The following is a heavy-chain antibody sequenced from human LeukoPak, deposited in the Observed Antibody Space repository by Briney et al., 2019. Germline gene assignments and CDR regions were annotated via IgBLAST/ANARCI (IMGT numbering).Heavy chain of an antibody. CDR1: GFTFSDYY. V-gene: IGHV3-11*04. Sequence: GGSLRLSCAASGFTFSDYYMSWIRQAPGKGLEWVSYISSSGSTIYYADSVKGRFTISRDNAKNSLYLQMNSLRAEDTAVYYCARAGYCSSTSCYHDAFDIWGQGTMVTVSS. J-gene: IGHJ3*02. D-gene: IGHD2-2*01. CDR3: ARAGYCSSTSCYHDAFDI. CDR2: ISSSGSTI.